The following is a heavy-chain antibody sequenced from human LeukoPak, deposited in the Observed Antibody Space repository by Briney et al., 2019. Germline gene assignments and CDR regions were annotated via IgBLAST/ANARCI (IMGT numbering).Heavy chain of an antibody. V-gene: IGHV4-34*01. D-gene: IGHD3-22*01. Sequence: SETLSLSCAVYGASFSGYYWSTIRQPPGKGLEWIGYIYHSGSTYYNPSLKSRVIISVDRSKNQFSLKLSSVTAADTAVYFCASDSGYYDYWGQGTLVTVSS. J-gene: IGHJ4*02. CDR1: GASFSGYY. CDR2: IYHSGST. CDR3: ASDSGYYDY.